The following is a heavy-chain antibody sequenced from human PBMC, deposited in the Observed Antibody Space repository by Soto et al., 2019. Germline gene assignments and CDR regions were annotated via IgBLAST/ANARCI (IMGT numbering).Heavy chain of an antibody. J-gene: IGHJ6*02. V-gene: IGHV4-34*01. Sequence: QVQLQQWGAGLLKPSETLSLTCAVYGGSFSGYYWSWIRQPPGKGLEWIGEVKRSGSTNYNPSLKSRVTISVDTSKNQFSLKLSSVTAADTAVYYCARATKHSSSWYQVIFVDYYYGMDVWGQGTTVTVSS. CDR1: GGSFSGYY. CDR3: ARATKHSSSWYQVIFVDYYYGMDV. D-gene: IGHD6-13*01. CDR2: VKRSGST.